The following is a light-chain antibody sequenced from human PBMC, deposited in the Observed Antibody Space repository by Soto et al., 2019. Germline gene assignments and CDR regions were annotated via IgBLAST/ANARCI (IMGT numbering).Light chain of an antibody. CDR3: QQYYSYPLT. J-gene: IGKJ4*01. Sequence: AIRMTQSPSSFSASTGDRFTITCRASQGISSYLAWYQQKPGKAPKLLIYAASTLQSGVPSSFSGSGSGTDFTLTISCLQSEDFATYYCQQYYSYPLTFGGGTKVEIK. V-gene: IGKV1-8*01. CDR1: QGISSY. CDR2: AAS.